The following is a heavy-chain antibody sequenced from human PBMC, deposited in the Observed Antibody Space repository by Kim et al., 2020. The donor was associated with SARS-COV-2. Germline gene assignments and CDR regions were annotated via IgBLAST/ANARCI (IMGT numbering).Heavy chain of an antibody. V-gene: IGHV3-48*04. CDR3: ARGVAATGAYPFDY. Sequence: GGSLRLSCAASGFTFSSYNMNWVRQAPGKGLEWVSYISSSGSTIYYADSVKGRFTISRDNAKNSLYLQMNSLRAEDTAVYYCARGVAATGAYPFDYLGQGTLVTVSS. D-gene: IGHD6-25*01. CDR2: ISSSGSTI. J-gene: IGHJ4*02. CDR1: GFTFSSYN.